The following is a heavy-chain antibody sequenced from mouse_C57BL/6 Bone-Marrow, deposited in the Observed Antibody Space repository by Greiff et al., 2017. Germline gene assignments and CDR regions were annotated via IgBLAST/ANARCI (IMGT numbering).Heavy chain of an antibody. CDR1: GYTFTDYY. J-gene: IGHJ2*01. D-gene: IGHD2-3*01. V-gene: IGHV1-76*01. CDR2: IYPGSGNT. CDR3: ACIYDGYYVDY. Sequence: QVQLQQSGAELVRPGASVKLSCKASGYTFTDYYINWVKQRPGQGLEWIARIYPGSGNTYYNEKFKGKATLTAEKSSSTAYMQLSSLTSEDSAVYFCACIYDGYYVDYWGQGTTLTVSS.